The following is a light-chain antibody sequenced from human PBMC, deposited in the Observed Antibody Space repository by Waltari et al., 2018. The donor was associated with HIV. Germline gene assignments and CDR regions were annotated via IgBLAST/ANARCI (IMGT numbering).Light chain of an antibody. V-gene: IGKV3-20*01. CDR3: QQSET. CDR1: QRVSSNY. Sequence: EIVLTQSPGTLSLSPGERATLSCRASQRVSSNYLAWYQQKPGQAPRLLLSGASSRATGVPDRFSGSGSGTNFTLTISRLEPEDFAVYYCQQSETFGQGTRVEIK. CDR2: GAS. J-gene: IGKJ1*01.